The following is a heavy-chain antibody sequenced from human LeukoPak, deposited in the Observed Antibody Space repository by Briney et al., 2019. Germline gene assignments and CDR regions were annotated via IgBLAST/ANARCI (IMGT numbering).Heavy chain of an antibody. CDR3: ARGVYIAAAQYGF. CDR1: GGSISTYY. CDR2: IYYSGAT. D-gene: IGHD6-13*01. Sequence: SQTLSLTCTVSGGSISTYYWNWIRQPPGKGLEWIGYIYYSGATNYNPSLKSRVTISVDTSKNQFSLKLSSVTAADTAVYYCARGVYIAAAQYGFWGQGTLVTVSS. J-gene: IGHJ4*02. V-gene: IGHV4-59*01.